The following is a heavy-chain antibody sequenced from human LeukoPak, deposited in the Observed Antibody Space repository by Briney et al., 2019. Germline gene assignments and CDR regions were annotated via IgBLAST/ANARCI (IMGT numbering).Heavy chain of an antibody. CDR3: ARHGGSWTFDS. J-gene: IGHJ4*02. CDR1: GASITSDSSY. D-gene: IGHD6-13*01. CDR2: IRYSGST. V-gene: IGHV4-39*01. Sequence: SETLSLTCAVSGASITSDSSYWAWLRLPPGKGLEWIGSIRYSGSTYYNPSLKSRITMSADTSKNQVSLKLTSVTAADTAVYYCARHGGSWTFDSWGQGTLVTVSS.